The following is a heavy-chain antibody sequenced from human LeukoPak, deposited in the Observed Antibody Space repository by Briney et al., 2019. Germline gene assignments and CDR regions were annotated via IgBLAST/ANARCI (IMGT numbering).Heavy chain of an antibody. CDR1: TFTFSTYA. Sequence: GGSLRLSCAASTFTFSTYAMHWVRQAPGKGLEWVTLISYDGSNKFYAGSVKGRFTISRDNSKNTLYLLMNSLRAEDSAVYYCATSGYSYGPDYYYMDVWGKGTTVTVSS. J-gene: IGHJ6*03. V-gene: IGHV3-30-3*01. CDR3: ATSGYSYGPDYYYMDV. D-gene: IGHD5-18*01. CDR2: ISYDGSNK.